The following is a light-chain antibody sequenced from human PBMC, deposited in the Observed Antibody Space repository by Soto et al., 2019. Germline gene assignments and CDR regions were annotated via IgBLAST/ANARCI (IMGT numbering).Light chain of an antibody. CDR3: QQYDNLPLT. CDR2: DAS. V-gene: IGKV1-33*01. J-gene: IGKJ4*01. CDR1: QDISNY. Sequence: DIQMTQSPSSLSASVGDRVTITCQASQDISNYLNWYQQKPGKAPKLLIYDASNLETGVPSRFSGSGSGTDFTFTICSLQTEDIGTYYCQQYDNLPLTFGGGTKVDI.